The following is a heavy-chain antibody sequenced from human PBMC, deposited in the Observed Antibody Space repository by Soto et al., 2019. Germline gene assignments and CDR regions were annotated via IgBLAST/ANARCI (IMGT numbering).Heavy chain of an antibody. CDR2: IYSSGST. Sequence: SETLSLTCNVSGGSISSSSYYWAWIRQPPGKGLEWIGSIYSSGSTYYNPSLKSRVTISVDTSKSQFSLKLSSVTAADTAVYYCARQYCSSTRCFVYFDHWGQGTLVTVSS. CDR1: GGSISSSSYY. V-gene: IGHV4-39*01. J-gene: IGHJ4*02. D-gene: IGHD2-2*01. CDR3: ARQYCSSTRCFVYFDH.